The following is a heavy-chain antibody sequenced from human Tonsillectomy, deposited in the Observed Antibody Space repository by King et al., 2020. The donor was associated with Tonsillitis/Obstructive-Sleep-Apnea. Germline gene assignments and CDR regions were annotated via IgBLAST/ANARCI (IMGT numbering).Heavy chain of an antibody. D-gene: IGHD7-27*01. CDR3: ARDLTGDPTVFDY. CDR1: GFTFDDYG. CDR2: INWNGGST. J-gene: IGHJ4*02. Sequence: VQLVESGGGVVRPGGSLRLSCAASGFTFDDYGMNWVRHAPGKGLEWCAGINWNGGSTGYADSVKGRLTISRDNAKNSLYLQMNSLRAEDTALYYCARDLTGDPTVFDYWGQGTLVTVSS. V-gene: IGHV3-20*04.